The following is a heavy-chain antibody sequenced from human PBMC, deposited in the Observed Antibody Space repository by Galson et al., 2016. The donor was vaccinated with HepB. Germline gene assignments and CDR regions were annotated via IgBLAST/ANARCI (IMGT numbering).Heavy chain of an antibody. CDR1: GGSFSGHY. D-gene: IGHD5-12*01. J-gene: IGHJ5*02. CDR3: ARHERLLSWFDP. CDR2: INHRGST. Sequence: ETLSLTCAVCGGSFSGHYWTWIRQAPGKGLEWIGDINHRGSTNYNPSLKSRVIISIDTSNNRVSLKLRSVTAADTAVYYCARHERLLSWFDPWGQGSLVTVSS. V-gene: IGHV4-34*01.